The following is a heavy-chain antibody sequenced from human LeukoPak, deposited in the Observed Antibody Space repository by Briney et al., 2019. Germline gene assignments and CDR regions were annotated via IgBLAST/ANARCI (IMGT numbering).Heavy chain of an antibody. V-gene: IGHV1-69*10. CDR1: GGTFTSYA. J-gene: IGHJ4*02. Sequence: SVKVSCKASGGTFTSYAISWVRQAPGQGLEWMGGIIPIFGIANYVQKFQGRVTITADKSTSTAYMELSSLRSDDTAVYYCAREEDLCSSAFTIDYWGQGTLVTVSS. CDR3: AREEDLCSSAFTIDY. CDR2: IIPIFGIA. D-gene: IGHD3-16*01.